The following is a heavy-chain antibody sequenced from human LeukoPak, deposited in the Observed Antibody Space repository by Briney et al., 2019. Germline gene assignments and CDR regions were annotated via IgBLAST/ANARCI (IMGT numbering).Heavy chain of an antibody. CDR1: GGTFSSYA. CDR3: ARSKYYYDSRYFDY. V-gene: IGHV1-69*05. D-gene: IGHD3-22*01. J-gene: IGHJ4*02. Sequence: SVKVSCKASGGTFSSYAISWMRQAPGQGLEWMGGIIPIFGTANYAQKFQGRVTITTDESTSTAYMELSSLRSEDTAVYYCARSKYYYDSRYFDYWGQGTLVTVSS. CDR2: IIPIFGTA.